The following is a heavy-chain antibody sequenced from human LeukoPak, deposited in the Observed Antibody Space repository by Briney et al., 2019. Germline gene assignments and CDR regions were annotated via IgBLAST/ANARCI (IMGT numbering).Heavy chain of an antibody. CDR3: ASTRSFDY. Sequence: SETPSLTCAVYGGSFSGYYWSWIRQPPGKGLEWIGEINHSGSTNYNPSLKSRVTISVDTSKNQFSLKLSSVTAADTAVYYCASTRSFDYWGQGTLVTVSS. D-gene: IGHD2-15*01. V-gene: IGHV4-34*01. CDR1: GGSFSGYY. CDR2: INHSGST. J-gene: IGHJ4*02.